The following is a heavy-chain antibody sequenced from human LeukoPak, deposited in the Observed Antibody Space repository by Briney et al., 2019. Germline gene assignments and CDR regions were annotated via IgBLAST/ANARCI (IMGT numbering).Heavy chain of an antibody. CDR2: IKQDGSEK. Sequence: GGSLRLSCAASGFTFSSYWMSWVRQAPGKGLEWVANIKQDGSEKYYVDSVKGRFTISRDNAKNSLYLQMNSLRAEDTAVYYCARDGKAVAPNFDYWGQGTLVTVSS. D-gene: IGHD6-19*01. V-gene: IGHV3-7*01. J-gene: IGHJ4*02. CDR3: ARDGKAVAPNFDY. CDR1: GFTFSSYW.